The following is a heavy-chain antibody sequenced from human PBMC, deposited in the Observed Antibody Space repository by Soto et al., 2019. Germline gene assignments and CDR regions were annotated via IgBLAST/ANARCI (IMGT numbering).Heavy chain of an antibody. D-gene: IGHD2-21*02. CDR1: GYTFTSYA. CDR2: INAGNGNT. CDR3: ASAYCGGDCSNYYYGMDF. J-gene: IGHJ6*02. Sequence: ASVKVSCKASGYTFTSYAMHWVRQAPGQRLEWMGWINAGNGNTKYSQKFQGRVTITRDTSASTAYMELSSLRSEDTALYYCASAYCGGDCSNYYYGMDFWDQGTTVTVSS. V-gene: IGHV1-3*01.